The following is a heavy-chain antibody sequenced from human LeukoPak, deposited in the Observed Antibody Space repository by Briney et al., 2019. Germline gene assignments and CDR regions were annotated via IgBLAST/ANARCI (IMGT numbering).Heavy chain of an antibody. CDR2: IYYSGST. CDR3: ARAGLGTYYGTYYFDY. J-gene: IGHJ4*02. Sequence: SQTLSLTCTVSGGSISSSSYYWGWIRQPPGKGLEWIGSIYYSGSTYYNPSLKSRVTISVDTSKNQFSLKLSSVTAADTAVCYCARAGLGTYYGTYYFDYWGQGTLVTVSS. V-gene: IGHV4-39*01. CDR1: GGSISSSSYY. D-gene: IGHD1-26*01.